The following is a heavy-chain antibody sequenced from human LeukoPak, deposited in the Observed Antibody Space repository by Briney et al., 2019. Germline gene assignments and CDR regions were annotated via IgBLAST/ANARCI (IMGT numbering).Heavy chain of an antibody. V-gene: IGHV3-23*01. CDR2: ISGSGGST. J-gene: IGHJ4*02. CDR1: GFTFSSYA. CDR3: AKDHLAVARPLDY. Sequence: GVLRLSCAASGFTFSSYAMSWVRQAPGKGLEWVSAISGSGGSTNYADSVKGRFTISRDNSKNTLNLQMNSLRAEDTAVYYCAKDHLAVARPLDYWGQGTLVTVSS. D-gene: IGHD6-19*01.